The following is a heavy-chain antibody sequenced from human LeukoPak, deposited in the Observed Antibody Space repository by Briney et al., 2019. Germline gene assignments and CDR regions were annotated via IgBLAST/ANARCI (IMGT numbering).Heavy chain of an antibody. CDR1: GFTFSSYA. CDR2: ISYDGSNK. Sequence: GGSLRLSCAASGFTFSSYAMHWVRQAPGKGLEWVAVISYDGSNKYYADSVKGRFTISRDNSKNTLYLQMNSLRAEDTAVYYCARDPYYYDNLHFFDYWGQGTLVTVSS. J-gene: IGHJ4*02. V-gene: IGHV3-30-3*01. CDR3: ARDPYYYDNLHFFDY. D-gene: IGHD3-22*01.